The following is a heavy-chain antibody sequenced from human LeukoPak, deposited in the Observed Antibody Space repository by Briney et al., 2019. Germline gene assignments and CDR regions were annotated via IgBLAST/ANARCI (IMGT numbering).Heavy chain of an antibody. J-gene: IGHJ3*01. CDR3: ARDGGERGNSASDV. Sequence: GGSLRLSCAASGFTLTDQYMDWVRQAPGKGLEWIGRSRNKANSYSTEYAASVKDRFVISRDASGNLIYLQMYSLKIDDTAVYFCARDGGERGNSASDVWGQGTEVTVSS. CDR1: GFTLTDQY. D-gene: IGHD3-16*01. V-gene: IGHV3-72*01. CDR2: SRNKANSYST.